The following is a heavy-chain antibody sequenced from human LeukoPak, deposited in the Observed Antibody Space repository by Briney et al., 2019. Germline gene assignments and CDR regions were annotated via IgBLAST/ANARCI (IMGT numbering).Heavy chain of an antibody. D-gene: IGHD6-13*01. CDR1: GGSFSGYY. CDR3: ARVKGGYSSSWYNVAYYFDY. J-gene: IGHJ4*02. Sequence: PSETLSLTCAVYGGSFSGYYWSWIRQPPGKGLEWIGEINHSGSTNYNPSLKSRVTISVDTSKNQFSLKLSSVTAADTAVYYCARVKGGYSSSWYNVAYYFDYWGQGTLVTVSS. CDR2: INHSGST. V-gene: IGHV4-34*01.